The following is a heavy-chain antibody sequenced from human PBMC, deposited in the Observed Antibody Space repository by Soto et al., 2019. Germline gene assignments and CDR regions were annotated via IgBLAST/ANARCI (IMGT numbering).Heavy chain of an antibody. D-gene: IGHD2-21*02. V-gene: IGHV4-39*01. CDR3: ARQRTTVVTQAYFDH. J-gene: IGHJ4*02. CDR1: GESISSSSYY. Sequence: SETPSLTCIVSGESISSSSYYWGWIRQPPGKGLEWIGSIYYSGRTYYNPSFKSRVTISIDTSKNQFSLKLSSVTATDTAVYYCARQRTTVVTQAYFDHWGQGALVTVSS. CDR2: IYYSGRT.